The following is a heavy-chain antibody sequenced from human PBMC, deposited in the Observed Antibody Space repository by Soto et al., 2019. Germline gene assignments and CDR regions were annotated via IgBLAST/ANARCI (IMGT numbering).Heavy chain of an antibody. D-gene: IGHD3-16*01. J-gene: IGHJ4*02. Sequence: QRLSCAASGFTFSSYWMHWVRQAPGKGLVWVSRINSDGSSTSYADSAKGRFTISRDNAKNTLYLQMNSLRAEDTAVYYCARGGDRYYFDYWGQGTLVTVSS. CDR2: INSDGSST. CDR1: GFTFSSYW. CDR3: ARGGDRYYFDY. V-gene: IGHV3-74*01.